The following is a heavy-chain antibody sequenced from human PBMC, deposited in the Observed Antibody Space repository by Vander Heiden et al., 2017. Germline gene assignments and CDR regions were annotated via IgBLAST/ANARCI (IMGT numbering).Heavy chain of an antibody. CDR1: GDTFTGYH. CDR2: INFDSGGT. CDR3: AREAVARVDY. Sequence: QVQLVQSGAEVKKPGDTVKVSCKASGDTFTGYHVHWVRQAPGQGLEWMAWINFDSGGTNSAQNFQGRVTVTRDTSISTAYMELSSLTSADTAVYYCAREAVARVDYWGQGTLVTVSS. V-gene: IGHV1-2*02. J-gene: IGHJ4*02. D-gene: IGHD5-12*01.